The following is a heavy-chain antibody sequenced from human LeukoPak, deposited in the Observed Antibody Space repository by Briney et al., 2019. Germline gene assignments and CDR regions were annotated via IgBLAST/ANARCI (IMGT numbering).Heavy chain of an antibody. CDR1: GGSISSGDYY. CDR3: ARVIAAFYGDKHFDY. Sequence: KPSETLSLTCTVSGGSISSGDYYWSWIRQPPGKGLEWIGYIYYSGSTYYNPSLKSRVTISVDTSKNQFSLKLSSVTAADTAVYYCARVIAAFYGDKHFDYWGQGTLVTVSS. J-gene: IGHJ4*02. V-gene: IGHV4-30-4*08. D-gene: IGHD4-17*01. CDR2: IYYSGST.